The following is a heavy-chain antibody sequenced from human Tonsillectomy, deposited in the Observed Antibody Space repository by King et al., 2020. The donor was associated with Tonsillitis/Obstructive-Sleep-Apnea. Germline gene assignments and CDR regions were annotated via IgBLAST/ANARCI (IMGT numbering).Heavy chain of an antibody. CDR2: SYWDDDK. J-gene: IGHJ3*02. V-gene: IGHV2-5*02. D-gene: IGHD3-10*01. CDR3: ARGSYDSDAFDI. Sequence: TLQESGPTLVKPTQTLTLTCTFSGFSLSTGGVGVGWIRQPPGKALEWLALSYWDDDKHYSPSLKSRLTITKDTSKNQVVLTMTNMDPVDTATYYCARGSYDSDAFDIWGQGTMVTVSS. CDR1: GFSLSTGGVG.